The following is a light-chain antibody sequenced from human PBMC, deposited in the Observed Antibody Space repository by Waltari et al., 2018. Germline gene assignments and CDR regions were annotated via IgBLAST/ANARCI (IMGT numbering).Light chain of an antibody. CDR2: DAS. V-gene: IGKV3-11*01. Sequence: EIVLTQSPATLSLSPGERATLSCRASQSINSDLAWYQQKPGQAPRLVISDASSRATGIPARFRGSGSGTDFTLTITSLEPEDFADYYCQQRHSWPRTFGQGTKLEVK. J-gene: IGKJ1*01. CDR3: QQRHSWPRT. CDR1: QSINSD.